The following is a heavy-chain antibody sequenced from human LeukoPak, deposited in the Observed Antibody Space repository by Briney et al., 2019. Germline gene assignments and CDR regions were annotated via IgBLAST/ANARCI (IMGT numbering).Heavy chain of an antibody. V-gene: IGHV4-39*01. CDR2: IYYSGST. Sequence: PSETLSLTCTVSGGSISSSSYYWGWIRQPPGTGLEWIGSIYYSGSTFYNPSLKSRVTISVDTSKNQFSLKLRSVTAADTAVYYCARLSSGSHPNFDYWGQGTLVTVSS. J-gene: IGHJ4*02. CDR1: GGSISSSSYY. CDR3: ARLSSGSHPNFDY. D-gene: IGHD3-22*01.